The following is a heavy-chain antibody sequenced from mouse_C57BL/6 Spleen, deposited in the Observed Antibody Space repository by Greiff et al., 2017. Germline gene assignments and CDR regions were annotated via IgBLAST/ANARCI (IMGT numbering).Heavy chain of an antibody. D-gene: IGHD2-5*01. CDR1: GYSFTDYN. CDR3: ARGYRNPYYAMDY. Sequence: LVQSGPELVKPGASVKISCKASGYSFTDYNMNWVKQSNGKSLEWIGVINPNYGTTSYNQKFKGKATLTVDQSASTAYMQLNSLTSKDSAVYYCARGYRNPYYAMDYWGQGTSVTVSS. CDR2: INPNYGTT. V-gene: IGHV1-39*01. J-gene: IGHJ4*01.